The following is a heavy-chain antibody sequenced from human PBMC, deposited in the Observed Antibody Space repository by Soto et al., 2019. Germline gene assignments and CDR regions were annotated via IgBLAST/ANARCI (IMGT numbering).Heavy chain of an antibody. J-gene: IGHJ4*02. Sequence: GGSLRLSCAASGFTFSGSAMHWVRQASGKGLEWVGRIRSKANSYATAYAVSVKGRFTISRDDSRNTAYLQMNSLKTEDTAVYYCAREIYDFWSDHPKGLDHWGQGTVVTVSS. CDR3: AREIYDFWSDHPKGLDH. V-gene: IGHV3-73*01. D-gene: IGHD3-3*01. CDR1: GFTFSGSA. CDR2: IRSKANSYAT.